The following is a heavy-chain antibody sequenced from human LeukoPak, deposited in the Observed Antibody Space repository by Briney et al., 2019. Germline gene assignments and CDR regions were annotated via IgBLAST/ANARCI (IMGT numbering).Heavy chain of an antibody. CDR1: GFTFSSYS. J-gene: IGHJ4*02. CDR2: TCSSSGYI. V-gene: IGHV3-21*01. Sequence: PRGSLRLSCAASGFTFSSYSMNWVRQAPGKGLEWVSSTCSSSGYIYYADSVKGRFTISRDNAKNSLYLQMNSLRAEDTAVYYCARDLSLPGGSGWSVLRNFYYFGYWGQGTLVTVSS. D-gene: IGHD6-19*01. CDR3: ARDLSLPGGSGWSVLRNFYYFGY.